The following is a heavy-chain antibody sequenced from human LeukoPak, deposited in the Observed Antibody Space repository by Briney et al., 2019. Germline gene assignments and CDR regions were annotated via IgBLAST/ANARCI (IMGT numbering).Heavy chain of an antibody. Sequence: PGGSLRLSCAASGFTFSSYSMNWVRQAPGKGLEWVSYISSSSSAIYYADSVEGRFTISRDNAKNSLYLQMNSLRAEDTAVYYCARDNVVRGAPEFDYWGQGTLVTVSS. CDR1: GFTFSSYS. D-gene: IGHD3-10*01. J-gene: IGHJ4*02. V-gene: IGHV3-48*04. CDR2: ISSSSSAI. CDR3: ARDNVVRGAPEFDY.